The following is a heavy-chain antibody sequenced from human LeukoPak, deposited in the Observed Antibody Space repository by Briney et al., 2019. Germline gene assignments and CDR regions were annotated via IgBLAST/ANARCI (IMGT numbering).Heavy chain of an antibody. J-gene: IGHJ4*02. V-gene: IGHV1-2*02. CDR3: AIDPWFGEVKPY. CDR2: INPNSGGT. D-gene: IGHD3-10*01. Sequence: GASVKVSCKASGYTFTGYYMHWVRQAPGQGLEWMGWINPNSGGTNYAQKFQGRGTMTRDTSISTAYMELSRLRSDDTAGYYCAIDPWFGEVKPYRGQGTLGTGSS. CDR1: GYTFTGYY.